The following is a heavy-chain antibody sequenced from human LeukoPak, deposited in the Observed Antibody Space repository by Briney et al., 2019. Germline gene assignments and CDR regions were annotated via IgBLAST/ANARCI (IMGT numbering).Heavy chain of an antibody. CDR1: GFTFRNSD. CDR2: IQADGGNK. J-gene: IGHJ5*02. D-gene: IGHD3-10*01. V-gene: IGHV3-30*02. Sequence: GGSLRLSCAASGFTFRNSDMHWVRQAPGKGPEWVAFIQADGGNKYYADSVKGRFTISRDNFKNTLYLQMNSLRVEDTALYYCVNSGFDPWGQGTLVTVSS. CDR3: VNSGFDP.